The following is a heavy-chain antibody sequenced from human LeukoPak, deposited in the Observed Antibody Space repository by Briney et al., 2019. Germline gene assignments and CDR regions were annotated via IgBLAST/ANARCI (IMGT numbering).Heavy chain of an antibody. D-gene: IGHD3-10*02. Sequence: SETLSLTCTVSGGSISSFYWTWIRQPPGKGLEWIGYIYYTGNTNYNPSLKSRVTMSLDTSKNPFSLTLSSVTAADTAVYYCAGVKSDDVRAVDYWGQGTLVTVSS. V-gene: IGHV4-59*01. CDR1: GGSISSFY. J-gene: IGHJ4*02. CDR3: AGVKSDDVRAVDY. CDR2: IYYTGNT.